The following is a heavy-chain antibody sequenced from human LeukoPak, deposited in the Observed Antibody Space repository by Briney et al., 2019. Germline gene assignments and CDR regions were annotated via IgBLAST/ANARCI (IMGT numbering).Heavy chain of an antibody. J-gene: IGHJ3*02. V-gene: IGHV3-21*01. D-gene: IGHD5-12*01. CDR3: ARMGRIVAPGTDAFDI. CDR1: GFTFSSYS. Sequence: PGGSLRLSCAASGFTFSSYSMNGGRQAPGKGLGWVSSISSSSSYIYYADSVKGRFTISRDNAKNSLYLQMNSLSAEDTAVYYCARMGRIVAPGTDAFDIWGQGTMVTVSS. CDR2: ISSSSSYI.